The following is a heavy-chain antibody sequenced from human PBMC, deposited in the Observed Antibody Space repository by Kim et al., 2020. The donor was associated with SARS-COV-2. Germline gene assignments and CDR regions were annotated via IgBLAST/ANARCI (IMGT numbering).Heavy chain of an antibody. CDR3: AREVPGITGNENYFDY. CDR1: GYTFTGYY. J-gene: IGHJ4*02. Sequence: ASLKVSCKASGYTFTGYYIHWVRQAPGQGLEWMGRINPKSGGTNYAHKVQGRVTMTRDTSISPAYMELSRLRSDDTAVYYCAREVPGITGNENYFDYWGQGTLVTVSS. D-gene: IGHD1-20*01. V-gene: IGHV1-2*06. CDR2: INPKSGGT.